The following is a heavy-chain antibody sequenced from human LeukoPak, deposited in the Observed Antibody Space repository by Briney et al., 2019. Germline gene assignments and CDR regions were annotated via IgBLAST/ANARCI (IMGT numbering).Heavy chain of an antibody. Sequence: GASVKVSCKASGYTFTSYYMHWVRQAPGQGLEWMGIINPSGGSTSYAQKFQGRVTMTRDMSTSTVYMELSSLRSEDTAVYYCARDTRHRYCSSTNCYRGWFDPWGQGTLVTVSS. CDR2: INPSGGST. V-gene: IGHV1-46*01. J-gene: IGHJ5*02. CDR3: ARDTRHRYCSSTNCYRGWFDP. D-gene: IGHD2-2*01. CDR1: GYTFTSYY.